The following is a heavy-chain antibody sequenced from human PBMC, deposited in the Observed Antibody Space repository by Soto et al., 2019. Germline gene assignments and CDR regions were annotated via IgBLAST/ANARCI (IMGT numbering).Heavy chain of an antibody. V-gene: IGHV4-61*01. J-gene: IGHJ4*02. CDR3: AKIAVAGTFLRYYFDY. CDR1: GGSVSSGSYY. D-gene: IGHD6-19*01. Sequence: LSLTCTVSGGSVSSGSYYWSWIRQPPGKGLEWIGYIYYSGSTNYNPSLKSRVTISVDTSKNQFSLKLSSVTAADTAVYYCAKIAVAGTFLRYYFDYWGQGTLVTVSS. CDR2: IYYSGST.